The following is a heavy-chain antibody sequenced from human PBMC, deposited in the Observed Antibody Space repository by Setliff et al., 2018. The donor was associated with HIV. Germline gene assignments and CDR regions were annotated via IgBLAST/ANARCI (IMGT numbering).Heavy chain of an antibody. CDR1: GGTFSSYA. V-gene: IGHV1-69*13. J-gene: IGHJ4*02. D-gene: IGHD3-16*01. CDR2: IIPIFGTG. Sequence: SVKVSCKASGGTFSSYAISWVRQAPGQGLEWMGGIIPIFGTGNYAQKFQGRVTITADESTSTAYMELSSLRFEDTAVYYCARSRGTWGTSFGYWGLGTLVTVSS. CDR3: ARSRGTWGTSFGY.